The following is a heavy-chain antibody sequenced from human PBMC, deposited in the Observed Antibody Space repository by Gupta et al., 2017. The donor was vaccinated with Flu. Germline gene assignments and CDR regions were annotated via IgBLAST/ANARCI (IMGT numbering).Heavy chain of an antibody. CDR3: ARHHGLHYYDSDGMDV. Sequence: QVQLVQSGAEVKKPGSSVKVSCKASGGPFSSNAISWVRQAPGQGLEWMGGIIPIFGTANYAQKFQGRVTMTADESTSTAYMELSSLRSEDTAVYYCARHHGLHYYDSDGMDVWAQGTTGTVS. CDR2: IIPIFGTA. CDR1: GGPFSSNA. V-gene: IGHV1-69*01. J-gene: IGHJ6*02. D-gene: IGHD3-22*01.